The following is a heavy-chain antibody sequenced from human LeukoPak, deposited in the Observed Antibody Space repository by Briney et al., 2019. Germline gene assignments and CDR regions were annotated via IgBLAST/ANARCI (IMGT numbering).Heavy chain of an antibody. D-gene: IGHD6-19*01. V-gene: IGHV1-2*06. CDR1: GYTFTGYY. CDR3: ASSIIAVAEDYFNY. Sequence: ASVKVSCKASGYTFTGYYMHWVRQAPGQGLEWMGRINPNSGGTNYVQKFQGRVTMTRDTSISTAYMELSRLTSDDTAVYYCASSIIAVAEDYFNYWGQGTLVTVSS. CDR2: INPNSGGT. J-gene: IGHJ4*02.